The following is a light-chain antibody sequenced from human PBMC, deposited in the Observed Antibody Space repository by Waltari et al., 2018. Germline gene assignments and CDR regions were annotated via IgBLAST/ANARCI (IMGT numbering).Light chain of an antibody. Sequence: QRPERGPRYLMKVHSEGSHYKGDDIPDRFSGSSSGAERYLTISSLQSEDEADYYCETGGHGTWVVGGGTKLTVL. CDR3: ETGGHGTWV. V-gene: IGLV4-69*01. CDR2: VHSEGSH. J-gene: IGLJ3*02.